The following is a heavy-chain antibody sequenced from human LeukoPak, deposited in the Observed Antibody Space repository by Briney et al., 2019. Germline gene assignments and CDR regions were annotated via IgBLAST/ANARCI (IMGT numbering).Heavy chain of an antibody. J-gene: IGHJ4*02. CDR1: GGSFSGYY. Sequence: SETLSLTCAVYGGSFSGYYWSWIRQPSGKGLEWIGEINHSGSTNYNPSLKSRVTISVDTSKNQFSLKLSSVTAADTAVYYCARERSPYYYDSSGYYPLYYFDYWGQGTLVTVSS. D-gene: IGHD3-22*01. CDR2: INHSGST. CDR3: ARERSPYYYDSSGYYPLYYFDY. V-gene: IGHV4-34*01.